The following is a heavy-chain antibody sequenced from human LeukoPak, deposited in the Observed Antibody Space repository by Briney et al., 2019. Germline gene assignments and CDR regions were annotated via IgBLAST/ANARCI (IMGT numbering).Heavy chain of an antibody. D-gene: IGHD5-12*01. V-gene: IGHV1-2*02. CDR3: ARVNGYDLNFDY. CDR1: GYTFTGYY. CDR2: INPNSGGT. Sequence: ASVKVSCKASGYTFTGYYIHWLRQTPGQGLEWMGWINPNSGGTNYAQKFQGRVTMTRDTSISTAYMELSRLRSDDTAMYYCARVNGYDLNFDYWGQGTLVTVSS. J-gene: IGHJ4*02.